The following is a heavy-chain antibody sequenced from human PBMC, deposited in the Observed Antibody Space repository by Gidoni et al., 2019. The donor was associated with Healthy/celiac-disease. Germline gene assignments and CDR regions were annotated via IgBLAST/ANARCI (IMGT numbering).Heavy chain of an antibody. D-gene: IGHD1-26*01. Sequence: QVQLVQSGAEVKQPGSSVKVSCKASGGTFSSYAISWVRQAPGQGLEWMGRIIPILGIANYAQKCQGRVTITADKSTSTAYMELSSLRSEDTAVYYCARDAIVGAPYFDYWGQGTLVTVSS. CDR2: IIPILGIA. CDR3: ARDAIVGAPYFDY. J-gene: IGHJ4*02. V-gene: IGHV1-69*04. CDR1: GGTFSSYA.